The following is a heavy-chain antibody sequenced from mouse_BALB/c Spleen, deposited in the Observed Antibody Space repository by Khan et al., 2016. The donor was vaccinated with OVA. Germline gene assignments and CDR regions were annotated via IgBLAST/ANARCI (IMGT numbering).Heavy chain of an antibody. V-gene: IGHV5-9-3*01. CDR1: GFTFSTYA. D-gene: IGHD1-1*01. CDR3: ARPPITTVVATSYCFFDV. CDR2: ISTGDTYT. Sequence: EVELVESGGGLVKSGGSLKLSCAASGFTFSTYAMSWVRQTPEKRLEWVATISTGDTYTYYPDSVNGRFTISRDNAKNTLYLQMSSLRSEDTAMYYCARPPITTVVATSYCFFDVWGAGTTVTVST. J-gene: IGHJ1*01.